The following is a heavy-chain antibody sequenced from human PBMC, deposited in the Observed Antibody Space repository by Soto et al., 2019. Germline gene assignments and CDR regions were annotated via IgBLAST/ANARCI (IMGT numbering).Heavy chain of an antibody. D-gene: IGHD3-10*01. CDR3: ARDRAGSESGMDF. CDR2: ISYDGSNK. CDR1: GFTFSSYA. J-gene: IGHJ6*02. Sequence: QVQLVESGGGVVQPGRSLRLSCAASGFTFSSYAMHWVRQAPGKGLEWVAVISYDGSNKYYADSVKGRFTISRDNSKNTLYLQMNSLRAEDTAVYYCARDRAGSESGMDFWGQGTTVTVSS. V-gene: IGHV3-30-3*01.